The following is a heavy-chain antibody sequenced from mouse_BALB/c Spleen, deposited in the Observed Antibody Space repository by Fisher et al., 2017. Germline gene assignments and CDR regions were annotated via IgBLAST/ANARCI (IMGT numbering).Heavy chain of an antibody. V-gene: IGHV5-9*04. CDR3: ARPPTMITGYFDV. D-gene: IGHD2-4*01. J-gene: IGHJ1*01. Sequence: RFTISRDNAKNTLYLQMSSLRSEDTAMYYCARPPTMITGYFDVWGAGTTVTVSS.